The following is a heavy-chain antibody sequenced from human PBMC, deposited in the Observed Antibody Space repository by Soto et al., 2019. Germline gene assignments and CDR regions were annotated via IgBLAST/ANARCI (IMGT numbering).Heavy chain of an antibody. Sequence: EVQLLESGVALVQPGGSLRLSCAASGFTFSTYEMNWVRRAPGKGLEWISYIGGGDDTIHYADSVKGRFTISRDNAKNSVYLLLNSLRAEDTAVYYCARGGYYYYDSSNYAPFDHWGQGTLVTVSS. D-gene: IGHD3-22*01. V-gene: IGHV3-48*03. J-gene: IGHJ4*02. CDR3: ARGGYYYYDSSNYAPFDH. CDR2: IGGGDDTI. CDR1: GFTFSTYE.